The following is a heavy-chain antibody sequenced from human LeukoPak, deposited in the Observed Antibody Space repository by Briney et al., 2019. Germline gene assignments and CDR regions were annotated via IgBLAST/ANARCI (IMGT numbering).Heavy chain of an antibody. Sequence: GGSLRLSCAASGFTFSSYGMHWIRQAPGKGLEWVAVISYDGSNKYYADSVKGRFTISRDNSKNTLYLQMNSLRAEDTAVYYCAKDGPQLDYWGQGTLVTVSS. V-gene: IGHV3-30*18. CDR2: ISYDGSNK. J-gene: IGHJ4*02. CDR3: AKDGPQLDY. CDR1: GFTFSSYG.